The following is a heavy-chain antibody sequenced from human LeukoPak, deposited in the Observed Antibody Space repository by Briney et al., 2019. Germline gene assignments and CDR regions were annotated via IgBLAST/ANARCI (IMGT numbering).Heavy chain of an antibody. CDR2: IYYSGST. Sequence: SETLSLTCTVSGGSISSYYWSWIRQPPGKGLEWIGNIYYSGSTNYNPSLKSRVTMSVDTSKSQFSLKLSSVTAADTAIYYCARDHLYSSGWFDYWGQGTLVTVSS. CDR3: ARDHLYSSGWFDY. V-gene: IGHV4-59*12. J-gene: IGHJ4*02. CDR1: GGSISSYY. D-gene: IGHD6-19*01.